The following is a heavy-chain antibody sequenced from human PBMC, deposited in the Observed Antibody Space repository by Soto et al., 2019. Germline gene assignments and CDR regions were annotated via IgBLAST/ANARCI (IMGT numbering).Heavy chain of an antibody. Sequence: SETLSLTCAVYGGSFSGYYWSWIRQPPEKGLEWIGEINHSGSNNYNPSLKSRVTISVDTSKNQFSLKLSSVTAADTAVYYCARGSAFCSSTSCYVYYGMDVWGQGTTVTVSS. D-gene: IGHD2-2*01. V-gene: IGHV4-34*01. J-gene: IGHJ6*02. CDR1: GGSFSGYY. CDR2: INHSGSN. CDR3: ARGSAFCSSTSCYVYYGMDV.